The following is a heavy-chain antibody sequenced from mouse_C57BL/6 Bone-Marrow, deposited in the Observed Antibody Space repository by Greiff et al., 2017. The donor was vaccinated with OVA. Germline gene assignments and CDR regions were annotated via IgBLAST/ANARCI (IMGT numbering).Heavy chain of an antibody. CDR3: ARVADAMDY. CDR1: GFTFSDYY. Sequence: EVKLMESEGGLVQPGSSMKLSCTASGFTFSDYYMAWVRQVPEKGLEWVANINYDGSSTYYLDSLKSRFIISRDNAKNILYLQMSSLKSEDTATYYCARVADAMDYWGQGTSVTVSS. J-gene: IGHJ4*01. CDR2: INYDGSST. D-gene: IGHD1-1*01. V-gene: IGHV5-16*01.